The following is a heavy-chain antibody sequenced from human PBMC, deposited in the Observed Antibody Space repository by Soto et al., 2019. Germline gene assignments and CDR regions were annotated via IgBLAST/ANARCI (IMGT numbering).Heavy chain of an antibody. CDR2: IYYSGST. CDR3: AIDDRRGDSYGDRGYGMDV. Sequence: QVQLQESGPGLVKPSETLSLTCTVSGGSVSSGSSYWSWIRQPPGKGLEWIGYIYYSGSTNYNPSLTSRVTISVDTSKNHFSLKLSSVTAADTAVYYCAIDDRRGDSYGDRGYGMDVWGQGTTVTVSS. D-gene: IGHD5-18*01. J-gene: IGHJ6*02. V-gene: IGHV4-61*03. CDR1: GGSVSSGSSY.